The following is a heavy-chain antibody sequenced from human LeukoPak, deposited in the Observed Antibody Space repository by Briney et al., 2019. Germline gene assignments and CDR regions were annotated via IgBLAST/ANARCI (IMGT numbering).Heavy chain of an antibody. D-gene: IGHD2-2*02. CDR1: GGSFSGYY. CDR2: INHSGST. CDR3: ARGYCSSTSCYTQNWFDP. J-gene: IGHJ5*02. V-gene: IGHV4-34*01. Sequence: PSETLSLTCAVYGGSFSGYYWSWIRQPPGKGLEWIGEINHSGSTNYNPSLKSRVTISVDTSKNQFSLKLSSVTAADTAVYYCARGYCSSTSCYTQNWFDPWGQGTLVTVSS.